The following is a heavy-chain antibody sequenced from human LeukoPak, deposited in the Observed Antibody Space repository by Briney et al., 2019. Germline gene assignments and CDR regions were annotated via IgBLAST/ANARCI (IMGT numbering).Heavy chain of an antibody. J-gene: IGHJ5*02. CDR2: IYPGDSDT. D-gene: IGHD6-13*01. Sequence: GESLQISCQGSGYIFTSYWIGWVRQLPGKGLEWMGIIYPGDSDTRYSPSFQGQVTISADKSISTAYLRWSSLKASDTAMYYCARLGPGYSSSWYAFDPWGQGTLVTVSS. V-gene: IGHV5-51*01. CDR1: GYIFTSYW. CDR3: ARLGPGYSSSWYAFDP.